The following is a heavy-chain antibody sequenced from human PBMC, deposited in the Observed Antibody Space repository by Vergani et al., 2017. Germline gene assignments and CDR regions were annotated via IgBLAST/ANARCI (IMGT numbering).Heavy chain of an antibody. Sequence: QVQLVQSGAEVKKPGSSVKVSCKASGYTFTSYYMHWVRQPPGQGLEWMGIINPSGGSTSYAQKFQGRVTMTRDTSTSTVYMELSSLRSEDTAVYYCAGGQIVVIPAAMLSTNYYYXMDVWGKGTTVTVSS. V-gene: IGHV1-46*01. CDR1: GYTFTSYY. D-gene: IGHD2-2*01. J-gene: IGHJ6*03. CDR2: INPSGGST. CDR3: AGGQIVVIPAAMLSTNYYYXMDV.